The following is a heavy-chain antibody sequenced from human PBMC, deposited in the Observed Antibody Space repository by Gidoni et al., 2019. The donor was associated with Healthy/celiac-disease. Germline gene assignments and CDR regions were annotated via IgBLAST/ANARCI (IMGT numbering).Heavy chain of an antibody. J-gene: IGHJ3*02. V-gene: IGHV4-34*01. CDR3: ARGLRPPYSGSYYSSFNSGAFDI. Sequence: QVQLQQWGAGLLKPSETLSLTCAVYGGSFRYSYWIWIRQPPGKGLEWIGEINHSGSTNYNPSLKSRVTISVDTSKNQFSLKLSSVTAADTAVYYCARGLRPPYSGSYYSSFNSGAFDIWGQGTMVTVSS. D-gene: IGHD1-26*01. CDR2: INHSGST. CDR1: GGSFRYSY.